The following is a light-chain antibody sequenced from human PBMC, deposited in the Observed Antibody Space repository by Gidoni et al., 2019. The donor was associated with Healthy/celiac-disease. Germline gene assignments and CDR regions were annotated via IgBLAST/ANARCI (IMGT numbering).Light chain of an antibody. CDR2: DAS. CDR3: QQYDNLPLT. CDR1: QDISNY. V-gene: IGKV1-33*01. J-gene: IGKJ3*01. Sequence: DILMTQSPSSLSASVGDRVTITCQASQDISNYLNWYQQKPGKAPKLLIYDASNLETGVPSRFSGSGSGTDFTFTISSLQPEDIATYYCQQYDNLPLTFGPGTKVEIK.